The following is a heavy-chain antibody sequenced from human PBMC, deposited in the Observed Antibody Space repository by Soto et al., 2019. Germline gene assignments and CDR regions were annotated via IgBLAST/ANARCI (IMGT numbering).Heavy chain of an antibody. CDR1: GESISSSSYY. Sequence: SETLSLTCIVSGESISSSSYYWGWIRQPPGKGLEWIGSIYYSGRTYYNPSFKSRVTISIDTSKNQFSLKLSSVTATDTAVYYCDRKRTTVVTHAYFDHWGQGALVTVSS. D-gene: IGHD2-21*02. J-gene: IGHJ4*02. V-gene: IGHV4-39*01. CDR2: IYYSGRT. CDR3: DRKRTTVVTHAYFDH.